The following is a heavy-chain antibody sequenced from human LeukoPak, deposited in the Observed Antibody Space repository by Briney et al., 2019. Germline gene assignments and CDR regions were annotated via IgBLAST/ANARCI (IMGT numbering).Heavy chain of an antibody. J-gene: IGHJ4*02. CDR1: GGTFSSYA. V-gene: IGHV1-69*13. Sequence: SVKVSCKASGGTFSSYAISWVRQAPGQGLEWMGGIIPIFGTANYAQKFQGRVTITADESTSTAYMELSSLRSEDTAVYYCASRGVSGSYFYFDYWGQGTLVTVSS. D-gene: IGHD1-26*01. CDR2: IIPIFGTA. CDR3: ASRGVSGSYFYFDY.